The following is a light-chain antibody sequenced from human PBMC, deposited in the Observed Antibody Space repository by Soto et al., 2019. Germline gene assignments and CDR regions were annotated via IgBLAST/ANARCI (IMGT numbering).Light chain of an antibody. J-gene: IGKJ5*01. CDR1: QSINSNY. CDR2: DTS. V-gene: IGKV3D-20*01. CDR3: QQYGRSPP. Sequence: EIVLTQSPATLSLSQGERATLSCGASQSINSNYLAWYQQKPGLAPRLVIYDTSRRAPGIPDRLTGSGSGTDFTLTISRLEPEDSSIYYCQQYGRSPPFGQGKRLEIK.